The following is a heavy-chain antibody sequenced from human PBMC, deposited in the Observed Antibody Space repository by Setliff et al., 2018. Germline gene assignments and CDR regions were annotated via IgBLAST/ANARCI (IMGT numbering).Heavy chain of an antibody. Sequence: ASVKVSCKASGYIFSAYHVHWVRQAPGQGPEWVGCIRPLRGDTKSAQKFQGRLTMTGDASINTAFMELTGLTSDDTAVYYCARAPSGTGFYHFFSYMGVWGKGTTVTVSS. CDR2: IRPLRGDT. J-gene: IGHJ6*03. V-gene: IGHV1-2*02. D-gene: IGHD1-7*01. CDR3: ARAPSGTGFYHFFSYMGV. CDR1: GYIFSAYH.